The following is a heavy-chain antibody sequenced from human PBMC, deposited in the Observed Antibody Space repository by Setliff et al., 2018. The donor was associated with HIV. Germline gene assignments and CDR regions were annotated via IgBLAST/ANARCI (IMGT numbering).Heavy chain of an antibody. CDR2: IYYSGST. CDR1: GGSISSSSCY. Sequence: SETLSLTCTVSGGSISSSSCYWGWIRQPPGKGLEWIGSIYYSGSTYYNPSLKSRVTMSVDTSKNQFSLKLSSVTAVDMAVYYCAKKGNGDYHFDYWGQGTLVTVSS. J-gene: IGHJ4*02. V-gene: IGHV4-39*07. D-gene: IGHD4-17*01. CDR3: AKKGNGDYHFDY.